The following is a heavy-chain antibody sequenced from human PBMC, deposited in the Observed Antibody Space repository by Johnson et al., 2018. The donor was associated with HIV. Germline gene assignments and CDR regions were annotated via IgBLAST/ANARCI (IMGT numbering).Heavy chain of an antibody. CDR1: GFTFSSYW. Sequence: MQLVESGGGLVQPGGSLRLSCVVSGFTFSSYWMHWVRQAPGKGLVWVSHINSDGSSTNYADSVKGRFTISRDNAKSTLYLQMNSLRAEDTAVYYCARDTYYYDSSGYLDAFDIWGQGTMVTVSS. D-gene: IGHD3-22*01. V-gene: IGHV3-74*01. J-gene: IGHJ3*02. CDR3: ARDTYYYDSSGYLDAFDI. CDR2: INSDGSST.